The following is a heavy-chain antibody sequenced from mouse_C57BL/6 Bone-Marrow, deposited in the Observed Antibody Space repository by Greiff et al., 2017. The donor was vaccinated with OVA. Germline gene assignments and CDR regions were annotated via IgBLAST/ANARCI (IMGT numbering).Heavy chain of an antibody. J-gene: IGHJ4*01. CDR2: ISYDGSN. D-gene: IGHD2-5*01. CDR1: GYSITSGYY. CDR3: ARNAYYSNYDYYAMYY. Sequence: ESGPGLVKPSQSLSLTCSVTGYSITSGYYWNWIRQFPGNKLEWMGYISYDGSNNYNPSFNTRISITRDTSTNQFFLKLNSVTTEDTATYYCARNAYYSNYDYYAMYYWGQGTSVTVSS. V-gene: IGHV3-6*01.